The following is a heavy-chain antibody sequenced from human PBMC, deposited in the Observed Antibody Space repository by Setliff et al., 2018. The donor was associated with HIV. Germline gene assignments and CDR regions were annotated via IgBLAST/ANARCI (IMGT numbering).Heavy chain of an antibody. D-gene: IGHD3-3*01. CDR1: GFTFSSYA. CDR3: AKDPERFGVVTPFDN. J-gene: IGHJ4*02. Sequence: PGGSLRLSCAASGFTFSSYAMHWVRQAPGKGLEWVSFITWNSDNIGYADSVKGRFTISRDNAKKSLYLQMNSLRPEDTALYYCAKDPERFGVVTPFDNWGQGALVTVSS. CDR2: ITWNSDNI. V-gene: IGHV3-9*01.